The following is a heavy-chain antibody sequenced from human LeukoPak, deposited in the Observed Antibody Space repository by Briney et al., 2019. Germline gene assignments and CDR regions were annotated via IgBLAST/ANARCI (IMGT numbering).Heavy chain of an antibody. CDR3: VSVRGYSYAYDY. Sequence: PGGSLRLSCAASGFTFSTYAMNWVRQAPGKGLEWVSSISSSSSYIYYADSVKGRFTISRDNAKNSLYLQMNSLRAEDTAVYYCVSVRGYSYAYDYWGQGTLVTVSS. J-gene: IGHJ4*02. CDR1: GFTFSTYA. D-gene: IGHD5-18*01. CDR2: ISSSSSYI. V-gene: IGHV3-21*01.